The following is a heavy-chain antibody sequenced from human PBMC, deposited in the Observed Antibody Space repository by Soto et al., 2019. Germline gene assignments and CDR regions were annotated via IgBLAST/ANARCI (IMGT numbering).Heavy chain of an antibody. CDR1: GYTFTSYG. CDR2: ISAYNGNT. J-gene: IGHJ4*02. Sequence: PSLNVSCKASGYTFTSYGISWVLQAPGQGLEWMGWISAYNGNTNYAQKLQGRVTMTTDISTSTAYMELRSLRSDDTAVYYCARTIVVVEDATHFDYWGQGTLVSVSS. D-gene: IGHD2-15*01. CDR3: ARTIVVVEDATHFDY. V-gene: IGHV1-18*01.